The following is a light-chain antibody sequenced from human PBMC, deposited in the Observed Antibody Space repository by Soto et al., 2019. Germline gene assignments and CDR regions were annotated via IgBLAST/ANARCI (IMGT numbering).Light chain of an antibody. CDR1: QSLLHSNGYNY. CDR2: LGS. V-gene: IGKV2-28*01. Sequence: DIVMTQSPLSLPVTPGEPAPISCRSSQSLLHSNGYNYLDWYLQKPGQSPKLLIYLGSNRASGVPDRFSGSGSGTDFTLKISRVEAEDVGVYYCMQALQTTYTFGQGTKLEIK. J-gene: IGKJ2*01. CDR3: MQALQTTYT.